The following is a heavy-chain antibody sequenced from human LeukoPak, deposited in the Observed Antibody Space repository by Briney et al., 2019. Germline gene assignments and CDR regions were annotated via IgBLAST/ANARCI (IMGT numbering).Heavy chain of an antibody. CDR2: ISSSSSTI. CDR3: ARAISDFWSGYYHYYFDY. CDR1: GFTFSSYS. D-gene: IGHD3-3*01. J-gene: IGHJ4*02. Sequence: GGSLRLSCAASGFTFSSYSMNWVRQAPGKGLEWVSYISSSSSTIYYADSVKGRFTISRDNAKNSLYLQMNSLRAEDTAVYYCARAISDFWSGYYHYYFDYWGQGTLVTVSS. V-gene: IGHV3-48*01.